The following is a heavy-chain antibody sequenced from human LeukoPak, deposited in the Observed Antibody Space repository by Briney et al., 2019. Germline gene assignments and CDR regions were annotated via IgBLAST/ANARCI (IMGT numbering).Heavy chain of an antibody. CDR1: GFTFSDYY. J-gene: IGHJ3*02. D-gene: IGHD3-3*01. V-gene: IGHV3-11*01. CDR3: ARPITIFGVVISAFDI. CDR2: ISSSGSTI. Sequence: PGGSLRLSCAASGFTFSDYYMSWIRQAPGKGLEWVSYISSSGSTIYYADSVKGRFTISRDNAKNSLYLQMNSLRAEDTAVYYCARPITIFGVVISAFDIWGQGTMVTVSS.